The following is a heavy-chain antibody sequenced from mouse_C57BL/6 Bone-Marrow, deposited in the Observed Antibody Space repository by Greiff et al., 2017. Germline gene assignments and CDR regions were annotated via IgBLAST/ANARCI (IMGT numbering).Heavy chain of an antibody. Sequence: EVMLVESGGGLVKPGGSLKLSCAASGFTFSDYGMHWVRQAPEKGLEWVAYISSGSSTIYYADTVKGRFTISRDNAKNTLFLQMTRLRSEDTAMYYCARKAYWYFDVGGTGTTVTVSS. J-gene: IGHJ1*03. CDR1: GFTFSDYG. CDR2: ISSGSSTI. CDR3: ARKAYWYFDV. V-gene: IGHV5-17*01.